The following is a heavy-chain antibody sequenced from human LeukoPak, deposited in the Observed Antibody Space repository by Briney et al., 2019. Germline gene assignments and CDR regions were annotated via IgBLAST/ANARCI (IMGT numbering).Heavy chain of an antibody. V-gene: IGHV5-51*01. CDR1: GYGFTSYW. CDR3: ACRDLSSTWSFP. Sequence: GESLKISCQGFGYGFTSYWIGWVRQMPGKGMEWMGVIYPGDSRIRYNPSFQGQVTISVDKSISTAYLQWVSLKASDTAMYYCACRDLSSTWSFPWGQGTLVTVSS. CDR2: IYPGDSRI. J-gene: IGHJ5*02. D-gene: IGHD6-13*01.